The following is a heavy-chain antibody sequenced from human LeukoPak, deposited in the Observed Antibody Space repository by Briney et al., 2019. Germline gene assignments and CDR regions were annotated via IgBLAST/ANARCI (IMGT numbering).Heavy chain of an antibody. V-gene: IGHV1-69*05. J-gene: IGHJ6*02. CDR1: GGTFSSYA. Sequence: SVNVSCKASGGTFSSYAISWVRQAPGQGLEWMGGIIPIFGTANYAQKFQGRVTITRDTSASTAYMELSSLRSEDTAVYYCARVEDYYYYGMDVWGQGTTVTVSS. CDR3: ARVEDYYYYGMDV. D-gene: IGHD2-15*01. CDR2: IIPIFGTA.